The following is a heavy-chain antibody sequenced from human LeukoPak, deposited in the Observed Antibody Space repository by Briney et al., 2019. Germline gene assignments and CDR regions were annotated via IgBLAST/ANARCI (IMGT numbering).Heavy chain of an antibody. Sequence: PGRSLRLSCAASGFTFSYYAMYWVRQAPGKGLEWVALISYDGSYEYYTDSVKGRFTISRDNPKNTLYLQMNSLRAEDTAVYYCARESRGAVRGGMDVWGKGTTVTISS. D-gene: IGHD3-10*02. CDR2: ISYDGSYE. CDR3: ARESRGAVRGGMDV. V-gene: IGHV3-30*04. J-gene: IGHJ6*04. CDR1: GFTFSYYA.